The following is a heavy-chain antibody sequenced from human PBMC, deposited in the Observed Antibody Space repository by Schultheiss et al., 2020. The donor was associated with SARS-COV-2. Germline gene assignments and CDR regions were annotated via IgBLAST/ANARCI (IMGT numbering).Heavy chain of an antibody. V-gene: IGHV3-30*07. Sequence: GGSLRLSCAASGFTFSSYAMHWVRQAPGKGLEWVAVISYDGSNKYYADSVKGRFTISRDNSKNTLYLQMNSLRAEDTAVYYCAKRAKGAAAGDRNFDYWGQGTLVTVSS. D-gene: IGHD6-13*01. CDR3: AKRAKGAAAGDRNFDY. J-gene: IGHJ4*02. CDR2: ISYDGSNK. CDR1: GFTFSSYA.